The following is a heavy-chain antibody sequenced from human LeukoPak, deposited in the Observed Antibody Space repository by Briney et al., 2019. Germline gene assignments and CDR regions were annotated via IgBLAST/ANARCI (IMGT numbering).Heavy chain of an antibody. CDR1: GYTFTGYC. D-gene: IGHD4-17*01. V-gene: IGHV1-2*02. CDR3: AFGGYGDYCLDY. Sequence: ASVRVSCKASGYTFTGYCMHWVRQAPGQGLEWMGWINPNSGGTNYAQNFQGRVTMTRDTSISTAYMELSRLRSDDTAVYYCAFGGYGDYCLDYWGQGTLVTVSS. CDR2: INPNSGGT. J-gene: IGHJ4*02.